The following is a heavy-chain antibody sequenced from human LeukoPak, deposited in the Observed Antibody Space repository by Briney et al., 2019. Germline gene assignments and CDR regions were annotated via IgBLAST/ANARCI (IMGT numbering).Heavy chain of an antibody. CDR3: ARDHHRRLYDSQARDTFDI. D-gene: IGHD3-22*01. J-gene: IGHJ3*02. CDR2: ISSSSCPI. Sequence: GGSLRLFCAASGFTFRSYSMDWVRQAPGEGLEWVSYISSSSCPIYCGDSVKGRFDISRDNAKNSLYLQMNSLRAEDTAVYYCARDHHRRLYDSQARDTFDIWGQGTMVTVSS. V-gene: IGHV3-48*01. CDR1: GFTFRSYS.